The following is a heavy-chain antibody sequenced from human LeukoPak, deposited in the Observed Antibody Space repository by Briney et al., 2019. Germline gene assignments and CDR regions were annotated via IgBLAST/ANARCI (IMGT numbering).Heavy chain of an antibody. CDR1: GFSFDSYE. Sequence: GGSLRLSCVVSGFSFDSYEMDWVRQAPGKGLEWLSYISATGNTIYDADSVKGRFTISRDNAKNTLYLQMNSLRAEDTAVYYCASLFLCYGCSSSSHNFNIWGQGTMVTVSS. CDR3: ASLFLCYGCSSSSHNFNI. V-gene: IGHV3-48*03. J-gene: IGHJ3*02. D-gene: IGHD6-6*01. CDR2: ISATGNTI.